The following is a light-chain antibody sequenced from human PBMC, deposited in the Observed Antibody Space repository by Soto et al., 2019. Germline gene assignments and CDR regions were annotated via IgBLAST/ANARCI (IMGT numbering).Light chain of an antibody. V-gene: IGLV2-14*03. CDR3: SSFITSSTLVI. CDR1: SSDIGSYTF. Sequence: QSALTQPASVAGSPGQSLTTSCTGTSSDIGSYTFVSWYQQHPGKAPKLMIYDVTNRPSGVSSRFSGSRSGNTASLTISGLQVEDEADYCCSSFITSSTLVIFGGGTKLTV. J-gene: IGLJ2*01. CDR2: DVT.